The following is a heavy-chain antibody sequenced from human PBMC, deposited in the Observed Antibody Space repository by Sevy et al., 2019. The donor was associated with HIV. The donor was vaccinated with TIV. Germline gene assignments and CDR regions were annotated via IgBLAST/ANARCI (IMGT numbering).Heavy chain of an antibody. J-gene: IGHJ4*02. CDR2: ISSGSSYI. D-gene: IGHD3-10*01. CDR1: GFTFSYYN. Sequence: GGSLRLSCAASGFTFSYYNMNWVRQAPGKGLEWVSSISSGSSYIFYVDSVKGRFTISRDNAKDSLFLQMNSLRAEDTAVYYCARNLDYYALGPPDSWGRGTLVTVST. CDR3: ARNLDYYALGPPDS. V-gene: IGHV3-21*01.